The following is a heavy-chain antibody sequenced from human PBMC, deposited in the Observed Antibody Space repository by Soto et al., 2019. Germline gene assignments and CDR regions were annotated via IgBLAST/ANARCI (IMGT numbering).Heavy chain of an antibody. J-gene: IGHJ6*03. CDR1: GFSFSSYG. D-gene: IGHD6-25*01. CDR2: IWHDGTNK. V-gene: IGHV3-33*01. CDR3: ARLGAAADYMDV. Sequence: QVQLVESGGGVVQPGRSLRLSCAASGFSFSSYGMLWVRQAPGKGLEWVAVIWHDGTNKYYADSVKGRFTISRDNSKNSLYLQMNSLRAEDTAVFYCARLGAAADYMDVWGKGTTVTVSS.